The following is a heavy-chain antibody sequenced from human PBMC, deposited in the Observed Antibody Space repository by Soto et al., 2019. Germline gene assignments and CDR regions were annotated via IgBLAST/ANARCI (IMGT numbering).Heavy chain of an antibody. J-gene: IGHJ6*03. CDR3: AKDFRAIAADVYYYYYMDV. V-gene: IGHV3-30*18. Sequence: QVQLVESGGGVVQSGRSLRLSCAASGFTFSSYGMHWVRQAPGKGLEWVAVISYDGSNKYYADSVKGRFTISRDNSKNTLYLQMNSLRAEDTAVYYCAKDFRAIAADVYYYYYMDVWGKGTTVTVSS. D-gene: IGHD6-13*01. CDR1: GFTFSSYG. CDR2: ISYDGSNK.